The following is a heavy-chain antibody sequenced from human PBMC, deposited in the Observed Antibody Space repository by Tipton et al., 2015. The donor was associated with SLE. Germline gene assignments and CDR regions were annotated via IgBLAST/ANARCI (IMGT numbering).Heavy chain of an antibody. CDR3: ARGYTGYYFDY. J-gene: IGHJ4*02. V-gene: IGHV3-30*04. CDR1: GFTFSYYA. D-gene: IGHD3-9*01. Sequence: SLRLSCAASGFTFSYYAMRWVRQAPGKGLEWVAVVSDDGRNKYYLDSVKGRFTISRDNVENTLYLQMNNLRSEDTAVYYCARGYTGYYFDYWGQGTLVTGSS. CDR2: VSDDGRNK.